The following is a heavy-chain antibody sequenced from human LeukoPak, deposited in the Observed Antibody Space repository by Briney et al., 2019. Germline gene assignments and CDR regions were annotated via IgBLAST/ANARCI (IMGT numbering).Heavy chain of an antibody. CDR3: ARDRDYHDSSGYSDAFDI. D-gene: IGHD3-22*01. J-gene: IGHJ3*02. Sequence: GGSLRLSCAASGFTFSSYWMSWVREAPGKGLEWVANIKQDGSEKYYVDSVKGRFTISRDNAKNSLYLQMNSLRAEDTAVYYCARDRDYHDSSGYSDAFDIWGQGTMVTVSS. V-gene: IGHV3-7*04. CDR1: GFTFSSYW. CDR2: IKQDGSEK.